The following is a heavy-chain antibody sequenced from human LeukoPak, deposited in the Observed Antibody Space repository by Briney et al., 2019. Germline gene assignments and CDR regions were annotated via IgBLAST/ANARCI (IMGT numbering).Heavy chain of an antibody. CDR3: ARQWGRGSGSYLAY. CDR2: IYPGDSDT. D-gene: IGHD3-10*01. J-gene: IGHJ4*02. V-gene: IGHV5-51*01. Sequence: GASLQISCKGSGYSFISHWIAWVRQMPGKGLEWMGVIYPGDSDTTYSPSFQGQVTISVDKSISTAYLQWGSLRASDTAMYYCARQWGRGSGSYLAYWGQGTVVTVSS. CDR1: GYSFISHW.